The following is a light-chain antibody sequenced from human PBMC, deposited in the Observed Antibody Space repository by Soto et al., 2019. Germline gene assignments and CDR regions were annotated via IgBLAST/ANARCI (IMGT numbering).Light chain of an antibody. CDR1: SSNIGSNA. CDR3: QAFDNRLSGWV. J-gene: IGLJ3*02. CDR2: SNN. V-gene: IGLV1-44*01. Sequence: QSVLTQPPSASGTPGQRVTISCSGSSSNIGSNAVNWYQQLPGTAPTLLIYSNNQRPSGVPDRFSGSKSGTSASLAVNGLQSEDEADYYCQAFDNRLSGWVFGGGTKLTVL.